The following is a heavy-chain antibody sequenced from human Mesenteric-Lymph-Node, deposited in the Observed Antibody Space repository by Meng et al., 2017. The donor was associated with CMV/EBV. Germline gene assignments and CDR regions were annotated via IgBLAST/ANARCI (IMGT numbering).Heavy chain of an antibody. CDR1: GYTFTKYA. CDR3: AREGGGIAVAGTNLLYYYGMDV. J-gene: IGHJ6*02. CDR2: ISAHNGNT. V-gene: IGHV1-18*01. Sequence: ASVKVSCKASGYTFTKYAVSWVRLAPGQGLEWMGWISAHNGNTNYAQNLQGRVTMTTDTSTSTAYMELRSLQYDDTAVYYCAREGGGIAVAGTNLLYYYGMDVWGQGTTVTVSS. D-gene: IGHD6-19*01.